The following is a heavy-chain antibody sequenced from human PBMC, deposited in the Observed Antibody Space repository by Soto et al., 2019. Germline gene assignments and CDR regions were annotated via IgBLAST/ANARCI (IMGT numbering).Heavy chain of an antibody. CDR3: AKKVNSGSGSQFFDY. CDR1: VFTFSRYS. CDR2: FRSGGDDDTT. Sequence: GALRASCAASVFTFSRYSMSWVRQAPGKGLEWVSGFRSGGDDDTTYYADSVRGRFTISRDNSKNTLFLQMNSLRAEDTAIYYCAKKVNSGSGSQFFDYWGQGTLVTVSS. D-gene: IGHD3-10*01. V-gene: IGHV3-23*01. J-gene: IGHJ4*02.